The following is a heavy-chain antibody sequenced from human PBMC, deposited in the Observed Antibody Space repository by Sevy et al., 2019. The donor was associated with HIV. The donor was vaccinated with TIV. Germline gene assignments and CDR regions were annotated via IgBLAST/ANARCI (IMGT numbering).Heavy chain of an antibody. Sequence: GGSLRLSCSASGFTFRSFSMHWVRQAPGKGLEWVAAIWYDGRTKQYADSVKGRFTISRDNSKNMLSLEMNSLRAEDTGLYFRARDSARVIVPTAGFDSWGQGTVVTVSS. D-gene: IGHD1-1*01. V-gene: IGHV3-33*01. CDR3: ARDSARVIVPTAGFDS. CDR1: GFTFRSFS. J-gene: IGHJ5*01. CDR2: IWYDGRTK.